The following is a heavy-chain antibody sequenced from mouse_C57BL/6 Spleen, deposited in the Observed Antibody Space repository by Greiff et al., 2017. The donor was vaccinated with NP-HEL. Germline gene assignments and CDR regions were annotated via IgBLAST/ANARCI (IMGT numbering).Heavy chain of an antibody. J-gene: IGHJ3*01. Sequence: VQLQQSGAELVRPGASVKLSCTASGFNIKDDYMHWVKQRPEQGLEWIGWIDPENGDIEYASKFQGKATITADTSSNTAYLQLSSQTSEDTAVYYCTTGGNYAWFAYWGQGTLVTVSA. V-gene: IGHV14-4*01. CDR1: GFNIKDDY. CDR3: TTGGNYAWFAY. CDR2: IDPENGDI. D-gene: IGHD2-1*01.